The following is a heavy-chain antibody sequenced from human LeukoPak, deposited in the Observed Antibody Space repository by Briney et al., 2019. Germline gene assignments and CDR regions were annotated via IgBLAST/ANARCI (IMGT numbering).Heavy chain of an antibody. CDR3: ARSPDIVLMAYAWSPETRSNWFDP. CDR2: ISSSSSYI. V-gene: IGHV3-21*01. Sequence: GGSLRLSCAASGFTFSSYSMNWVRQAPGKGLEWVSSISSSSSYIYYADSVKGRFTISRDNAKNSLYLQMNSLRAEDTAVYYCARSPDIVLMAYAWSPETRSNWFDPWGQGTLVTVSS. J-gene: IGHJ5*02. D-gene: IGHD2-8*01. CDR1: GFTFSSYS.